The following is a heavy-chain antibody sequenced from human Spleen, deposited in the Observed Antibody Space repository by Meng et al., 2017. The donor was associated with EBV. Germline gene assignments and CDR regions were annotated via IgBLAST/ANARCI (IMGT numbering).Heavy chain of an antibody. V-gene: IGHV1-69*01. CDR2: IIPILGTR. CDR1: GGTFNNDA. Sequence: QVQLVQSGAEVKKPGSSVKVSCKTSGGTFNNDAFTWVRQAPGQGLEWVGGIIPILGTRTNAQKFQGRITITADESTSTAYMELSSLRSEDTAMYYCARDLRIYYESIGYVFDYWGPGTLVTVSS. CDR3: ARDLRIYYESIGYVFDY. D-gene: IGHD3-22*01. J-gene: IGHJ4*02.